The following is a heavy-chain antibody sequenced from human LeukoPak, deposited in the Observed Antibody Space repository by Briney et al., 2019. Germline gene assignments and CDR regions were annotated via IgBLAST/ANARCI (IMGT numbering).Heavy chain of an antibody. D-gene: IGHD6-19*01. Sequence: GESLKISCKGSGYSFTSYWIAWVRQMPGKGLEWMGIIYPGDSDTRYSPSFQGQVAISADKSISTAYLQWSSPKASDSAMYYCARQDGSALYYFDYWGQGTLVTVSS. CDR1: GYSFTSYW. CDR3: ARQDGSALYYFDY. CDR2: IYPGDSDT. V-gene: IGHV5-51*01. J-gene: IGHJ4*02.